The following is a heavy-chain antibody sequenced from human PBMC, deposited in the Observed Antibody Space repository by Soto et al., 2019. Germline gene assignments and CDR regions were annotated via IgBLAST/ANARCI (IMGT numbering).Heavy chain of an antibody. CDR1: GFTFSDVW. J-gene: IGHJ1*01. Sequence: SGGSLRLSCAASGFTFSDVWMSWVRQIPGKGLEWVGRIKSKADGGAIDFAAPVKGRFSISGDDSKNTLYLQMNNLRIGDTAIYFCTIDNMLGATSPQFHHWGQGTLVTVSS. D-gene: IGHD1-26*01. V-gene: IGHV3-15*01. CDR2: IKSKADGGAI. CDR3: TIDNMLGATSPQFHH.